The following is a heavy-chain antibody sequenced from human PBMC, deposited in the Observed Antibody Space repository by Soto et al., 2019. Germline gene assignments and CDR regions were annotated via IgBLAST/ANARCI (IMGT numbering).Heavy chain of an antibody. D-gene: IGHD2-21*02. CDR3: ARRGGGDRHYYYYGMDV. J-gene: IGHJ6*02. CDR1: GCSFTSYF. V-gene: IGHV5-51*01. CDR2: IYPGYRDT. Sequence: GESLKSSCEGSGCSFTSYFIGWVRQMPGNGVQWMGIIYPGYRDTRHSPSFKGQVTISADKSISIAYLQWSSLKGSDTAMYYCARRGGGDRHYYYYGMDVWGQGTTVTVSS.